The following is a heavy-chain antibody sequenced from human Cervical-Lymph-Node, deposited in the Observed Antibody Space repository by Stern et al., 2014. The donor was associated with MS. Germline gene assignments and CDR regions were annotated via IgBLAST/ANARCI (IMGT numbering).Heavy chain of an antibody. CDR1: GYSFTSNW. CDR2: IDPSDSYT. D-gene: IGHD2-15*01. Sequence: VQLVESGAEVKKPGESLRISSKGSGYSFTSNWISWVRQMPGKGLEWMGRIDPSDSYTNYSPSFQGHVTISADKSISTAYLQWSSLKASDTAMYYCARRCSRRIDAFDIWGQGTMVTVSS. V-gene: IGHV5-10-1*03. CDR3: ARRCSRRIDAFDI. J-gene: IGHJ3*02.